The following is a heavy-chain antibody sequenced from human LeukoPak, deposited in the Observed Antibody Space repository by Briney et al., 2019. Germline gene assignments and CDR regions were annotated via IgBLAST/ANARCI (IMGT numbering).Heavy chain of an antibody. V-gene: IGHV3-49*04. CDR1: GFTFFNYG. D-gene: IGHD6-13*01. CDR3: TREFPYSSSWYYYYYMDV. Sequence: GGTLRLSCAASGFTFFNYGMNWVRQAPGKGLEWVGFIRSKAYGGTTEYAASVKGRFTISRDDSKSIAYLQMNSLKTEDTAVYYCTREFPYSSSWYYYYYMDVWGKGTTVTISS. CDR2: IRSKAYGGTT. J-gene: IGHJ6*03.